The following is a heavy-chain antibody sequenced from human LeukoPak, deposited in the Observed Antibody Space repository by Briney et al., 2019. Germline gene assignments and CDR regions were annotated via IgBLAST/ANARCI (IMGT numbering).Heavy chain of an antibody. Sequence: SETLSLTCTVSGVSISSYYWSWIRQPPGKGLEWIGYIYYSGSTNYNPSLKSRVTISIDTSKNQFSLKLSSVTAADTAVYYCASRGYYDSSGLDYWGQGILVTVSS. J-gene: IGHJ4*02. CDR3: ASRGYYDSSGLDY. CDR1: GVSISSYY. D-gene: IGHD3-22*01. CDR2: IYYSGST. V-gene: IGHV4-59*08.